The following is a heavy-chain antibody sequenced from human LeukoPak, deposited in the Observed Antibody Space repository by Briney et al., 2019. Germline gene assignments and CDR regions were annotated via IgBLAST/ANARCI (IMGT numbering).Heavy chain of an antibody. CDR1: GFTFSSYG. CDR3: AKDRRLRSHYFDY. CDR2: ISYDGSNK. Sequence: GGSLRLSCAASGFTFSSYGMHWVRQAPGKGLEWVAVISYDGSNKYYADSVKGRFTISRDNSKNTLYLQMNSLRAEGTAVYYCAKDRRLRSHYFDYWGQGTLVTVSS. V-gene: IGHV3-30*18. J-gene: IGHJ4*02.